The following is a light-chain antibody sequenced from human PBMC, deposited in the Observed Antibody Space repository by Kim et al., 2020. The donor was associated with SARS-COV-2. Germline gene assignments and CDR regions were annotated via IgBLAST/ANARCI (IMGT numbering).Light chain of an antibody. Sequence: GDKYVCGYQQKPGQSPVLVIYQDHKRPSGIPERFSGSNSGNTATLTISGTRAMDEADYFCQAWDTRNVVFGGGTQLTVL. J-gene: IGLJ2*01. CDR3: QAWDTRNVV. CDR1: GDKY. CDR2: QDH. V-gene: IGLV3-1*01.